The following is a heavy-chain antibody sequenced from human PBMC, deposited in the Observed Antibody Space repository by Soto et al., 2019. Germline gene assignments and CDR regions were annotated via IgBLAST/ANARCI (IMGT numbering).Heavy chain of an antibody. CDR3: ARGRGAFDI. V-gene: IGHV4-34*01. CDR2: ITHSGST. J-gene: IGHJ3*02. Sequence: QVQLQQWGAGLLKPSETLSLTCAVYGGSFSGYYWSWIRQPPGKGLEWIGEITHSGSTNHNPSITSRITRSVDTSKNQYSLKLSSVTAADTAVYYCARGRGAFDIWGQGTMVTVSS. CDR1: GGSFSGYY.